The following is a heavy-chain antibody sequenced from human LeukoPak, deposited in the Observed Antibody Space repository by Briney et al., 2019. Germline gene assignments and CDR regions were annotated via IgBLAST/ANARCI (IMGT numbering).Heavy chain of an antibody. CDR3: ARETPRRGETRDGYR. CDR1: GFTDSSNY. Sequence: GSLRLSCAASGFTDSSNYMSWVRQAPGKGLECLANIKEDGSETYYADSVKGRFTISRDNPKNLLFLQINSLRVEDTAVYYCARETPRRGETRDGYRWGQGTVVTVSS. J-gene: IGHJ4*02. V-gene: IGHV3-7*01. D-gene: IGHD5-24*01. CDR2: IKEDGSET.